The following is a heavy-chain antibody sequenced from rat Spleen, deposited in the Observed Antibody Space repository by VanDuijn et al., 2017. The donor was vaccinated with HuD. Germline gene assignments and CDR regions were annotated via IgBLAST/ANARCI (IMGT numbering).Heavy chain of an antibody. V-gene: IGHV2-43*01. D-gene: IGHD1-9*01. CDR3: TREGLRVYD. CDR1: GFSLRNWH. Sequence: QVQLKESGPGLVQPSQTLSLTCTVSGFSLRNWHVSWVRQPPGKSLVWMGTIWTGGSTSYNSAVQSRLSISRDTSKSQVFLKMNSLQTEDSAIYYCTREGLRVYDWGQGVLVTVSS. J-gene: IGHJ2*01. CDR2: IWTGGST.